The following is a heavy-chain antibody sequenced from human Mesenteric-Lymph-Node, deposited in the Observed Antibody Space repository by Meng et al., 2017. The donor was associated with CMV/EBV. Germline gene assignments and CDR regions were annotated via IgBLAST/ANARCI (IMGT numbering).Heavy chain of an antibody. CDR3: ARDLRDVVVPAAYYYYYGMDV. Sequence: ASVKVSCKTSGYTFTDYYLHWVRQAPGQGLEWMGWITANNGYTKYAEKVQGRVSMTIDTSTSTAYMELRSLRSDDTAVYYCARDLRDVVVPAAYYYYYGMDVWGQGTTVTVSS. D-gene: IGHD2-2*01. CDR1: GYTFTDYY. V-gene: IGHV1-18*04. CDR2: ITANNGYT. J-gene: IGHJ6*02.